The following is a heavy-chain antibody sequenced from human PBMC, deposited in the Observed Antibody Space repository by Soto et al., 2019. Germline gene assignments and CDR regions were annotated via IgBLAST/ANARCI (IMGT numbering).Heavy chain of an antibody. CDR1: GFNFRSYA. CDR3: TKAVYCSSTICCSGSDTFHV. Sequence: GGSLTLSCTASGFNFRSYAMNCVRQAPGKGLEGVSISSSNGEITHHTGATYYADSVRVLFTISRDNSKNTWSLQMNSLRAEDTAIYLCTKAVYCSSTICCSGSDTFHVWGQGTMVAVSS. V-gene: IGHV3-23*01. J-gene: IGHJ3*01. D-gene: IGHD2-2*01. CDR2: SSSNGEITHHTGAT.